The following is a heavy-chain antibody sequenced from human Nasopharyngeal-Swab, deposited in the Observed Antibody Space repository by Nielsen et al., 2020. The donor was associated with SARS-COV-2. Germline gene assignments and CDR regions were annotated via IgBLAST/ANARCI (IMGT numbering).Heavy chain of an antibody. D-gene: IGHD2-15*01. CDR2: SNTNTGNP. CDR1: GDTFASYA. Sequence: ASVKVSCKASGDTFASYAMNWVRQAPGQGVEWMGWSNTNTGNPTYAQGFTGRFVFSLDTSVSTAYLQISSLKAEDTAVYYCARREEAFGYCSGGSCYSYYDYYYYYMDVWGKGTTVTVSS. CDR3: ARREEAFGYCSGGSCYSYYDYYYYYMDV. V-gene: IGHV7-4-1*02. J-gene: IGHJ6*03.